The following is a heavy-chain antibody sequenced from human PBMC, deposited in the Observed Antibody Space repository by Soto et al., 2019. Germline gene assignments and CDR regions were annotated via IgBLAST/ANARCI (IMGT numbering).Heavy chain of an antibody. J-gene: IGHJ4*02. CDR1: GHTLTELP. D-gene: IGHD2-21*01. Sequence: QVQLTQSGPEVKKPGASVKVSCKVSGHTLTELPMHWVRQAPGKGLEWMGGFDPEDGETIYAQKFQGRVTMTEDPSSNTAHMELSGLTSEDTAVFYCATGVTVIGTFDFWGQGTLLSVSS. V-gene: IGHV1-24*01. CDR3: ATGVTVIGTFDF. CDR2: FDPEDGET.